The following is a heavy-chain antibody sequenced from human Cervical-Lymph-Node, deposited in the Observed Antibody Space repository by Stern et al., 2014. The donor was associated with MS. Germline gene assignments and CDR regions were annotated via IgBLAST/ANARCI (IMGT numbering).Heavy chain of an antibody. CDR1: GYTFSNYD. CDR2: LNPNGGNT. CDR3: ARAVRYQLLSEY. Sequence: QVQLVQSGAEVKSPGASVKVSCRASGYTFSNYDITWVRQAPGQGPEWMGWLNPNGGNTGYAQQFRGRVTMTSDTSTTTAYMELSGLRSEDTAVYYCARAVRYQLLSEYWGQGTLVTVSS. J-gene: IGHJ4*02. D-gene: IGHD1-7*01. V-gene: IGHV1-8*02.